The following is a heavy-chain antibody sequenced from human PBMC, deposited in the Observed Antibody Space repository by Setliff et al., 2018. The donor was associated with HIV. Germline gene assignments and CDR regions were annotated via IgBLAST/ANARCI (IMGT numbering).Heavy chain of an antibody. CDR2: SRNKANSYTT. D-gene: IGHD5-18*01. CDR3: ARNQGNSFGQGFDY. J-gene: IGHJ4*02. Sequence: GGSLRLSCAASGFTFSDHYMDWVRQAPGKGLEWVGRSRNKANSYTTAYAASVKGRFTISRDDSKNSLYLQMNSLNTEDTAVYYCARNQGNSFGQGFDYWGQGTLVTVSS. V-gene: IGHV3-72*01. CDR1: GFTFSDHY.